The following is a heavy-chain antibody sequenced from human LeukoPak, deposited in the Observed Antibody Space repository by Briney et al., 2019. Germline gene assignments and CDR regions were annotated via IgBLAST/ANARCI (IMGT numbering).Heavy chain of an antibody. J-gene: IGHJ3*01. Sequence: GGFLRLSCATSGFTFSIYAMSWVRQAPGKGLEWVSGISVSGGATYYADSVKGRFTISRDNTKNTLYLQMNNLRAEDTAVYYCARGYYSDSSGYYSRGAFDFWGQGTMVTVSS. V-gene: IGHV3-23*01. D-gene: IGHD3-22*01. CDR1: GFTFSIYA. CDR3: ARGYYSDSSGYYSRGAFDF. CDR2: ISVSGGAT.